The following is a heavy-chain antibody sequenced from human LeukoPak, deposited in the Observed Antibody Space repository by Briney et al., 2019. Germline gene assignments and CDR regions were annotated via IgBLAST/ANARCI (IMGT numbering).Heavy chain of an antibody. CDR2: INPDGNKK. Sequence: GGSLRLSCAVSGLTFSSSWMDWVRQAPGKGLEWVASINPDGNKKYSADSVKGRFTISRDNAKNTLYLQMNSLRAEDTAVYYCARDFAGDRDYWGQGTLVTVSS. V-gene: IGHV3-7*01. D-gene: IGHD2-21*02. J-gene: IGHJ4*02. CDR1: GLTFSSSW. CDR3: ARDFAGDRDY.